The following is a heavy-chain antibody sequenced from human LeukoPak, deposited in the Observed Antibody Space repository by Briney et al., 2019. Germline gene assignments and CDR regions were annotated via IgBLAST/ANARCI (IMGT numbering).Heavy chain of an antibody. J-gene: IGHJ3*02. CDR1: GGSISSGGYS. CDR2: IYHSGST. D-gene: IGHD3-10*02. V-gene: IGHV4-30-2*01. CDR3: ARGDLMSAFDI. Sequence: PSETLSLTCAVSGGSISSGGYSWSWIRQPPGKGLEWIGYIYHSGSTYYNPSLRSRVTISVDRSKNQFSLKLSSGTAADTAVYYCARGDLMSAFDIWGQGTMVTVSS.